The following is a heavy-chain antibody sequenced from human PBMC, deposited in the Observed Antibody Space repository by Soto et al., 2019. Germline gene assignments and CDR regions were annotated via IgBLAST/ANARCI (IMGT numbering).Heavy chain of an antibody. Sequence: ASVKVSCKASAYTFTDYYIHWVRQAPVQGLEWMGWINPNSGGSYFAQKFLGRVTMTRDTSITTAYMELSRLRSDDTAVYYCARALPEIRMMEGGSFDPWGQGTVVTVSS. CDR3: ARALPEIRMMEGGSFDP. CDR1: AYTFTDYY. J-gene: IGHJ5*02. D-gene: IGHD1-1*01. CDR2: INPNSGGS. V-gene: IGHV1-2*02.